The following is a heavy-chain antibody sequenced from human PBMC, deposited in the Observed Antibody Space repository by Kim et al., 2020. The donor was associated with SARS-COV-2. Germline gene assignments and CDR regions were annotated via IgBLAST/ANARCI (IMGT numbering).Heavy chain of an antibody. J-gene: IGHJ4*02. D-gene: IGHD6-13*01. CDR3: SRVGGSSTWYFLDY. CDR1: GFTFTAYG. CDR2: IWHDGSNE. Sequence: GGSLRRSCAASGFTFTAYGMHWVRQAPGKGLEWVAVIWHDGSNEYYADSVKGRFTISRDNSKNTLYLQMNSLRAEDTAVYFCSRVGGSSTWYFLDYWGQG. V-gene: IGHV3-33*01.